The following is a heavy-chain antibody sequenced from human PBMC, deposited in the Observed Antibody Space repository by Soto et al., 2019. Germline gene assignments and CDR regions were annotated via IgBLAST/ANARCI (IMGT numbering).Heavy chain of an antibody. CDR3: ARDKYYHDSSGSTTYYYFDY. CDR2: IYYSGST. D-gene: IGHD3-22*01. V-gene: IGHV4-59*01. CDR1: GGSISSYY. J-gene: IGHJ4*02. Sequence: QVQLQESGPGLVKPSETLSLTCTVSGGSISSYYWSWIRQPPGKGLEWIGYIYYSGSTNYNPSLKSRVTISVDTSKNQFSLKLSSVTAADTAVYYCARDKYYHDSSGSTTYYYFDYWGQGTLVTVSS.